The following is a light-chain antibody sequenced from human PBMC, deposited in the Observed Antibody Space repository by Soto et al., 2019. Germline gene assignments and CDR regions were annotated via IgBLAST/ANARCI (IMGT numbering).Light chain of an antibody. J-gene: IGKJ5*01. CDR3: QQRSNWPPPIT. CDR2: GAS. Sequence: EIVMTQSPATLSVYPGERATLSGRASQSVSSNLAWYQQKPGQAPSLLIYGASTRATGTPARFSGSGSGTEFTLNISSLQSEDFAVYYCQQRSNWPPPITFGQGTRLEIK. V-gene: IGKV3-15*01. CDR1: QSVSSN.